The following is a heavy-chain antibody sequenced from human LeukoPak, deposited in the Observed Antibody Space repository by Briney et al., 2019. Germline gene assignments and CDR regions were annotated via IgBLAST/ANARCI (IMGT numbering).Heavy chain of an antibody. CDR2: IYYSGST. CDR3: ARDSWLPSGSGSYEPLMDV. Sequence: SETLSLTCTVSGGSISSSSYYWGWIRQPPGKGLEWIGSIYYSGSTYYNPSLKSRVTISVDTSKNQFSLKLSSVTAADTAVYYCARDSWLPSGSGSYEPLMDVWGQGTTVTVSS. D-gene: IGHD3-10*01. J-gene: IGHJ6*02. V-gene: IGHV4-39*07. CDR1: GGSISSSSYY.